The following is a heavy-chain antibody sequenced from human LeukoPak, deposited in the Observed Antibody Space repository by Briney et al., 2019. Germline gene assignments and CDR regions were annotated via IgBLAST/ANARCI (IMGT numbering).Heavy chain of an antibody. D-gene: IGHD3-16*01. CDR2: ITRGGGNT. J-gene: IGHJ2*01. Sequence: PGGSLRLSCAASGFTFGTYNMNWVRQAPGEGLQWVSTITRGGGNTYYADSVKGRFTISRDNSKNTLYLQMNSLRAEDTAVYYCAKARGLEISNWCFDFWGRGTLVTVSS. V-gene: IGHV3-23*01. CDR1: GFTFGTYN. CDR3: AKARGLEISNWCFDF.